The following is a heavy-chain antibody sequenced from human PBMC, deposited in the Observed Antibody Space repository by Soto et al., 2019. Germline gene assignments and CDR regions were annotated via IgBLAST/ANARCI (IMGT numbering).Heavy chain of an antibody. D-gene: IGHD3-10*01. Sequence: EVQLVESGGGLVQPGGSLRLSCAASGFTLSGRSMHWVRQAPGKGLVWVSGIDNAGTDSTYADSVKGRFTSSRDNAKNMLYLQMNSLRVEDTAVYYWSRGWFGPDVWGKGTTVTVSS. CDR1: GFTLSGRS. CDR2: IDNAGTDS. V-gene: IGHV3-74*01. J-gene: IGHJ6*04. CDR3: SRGWFGPDV.